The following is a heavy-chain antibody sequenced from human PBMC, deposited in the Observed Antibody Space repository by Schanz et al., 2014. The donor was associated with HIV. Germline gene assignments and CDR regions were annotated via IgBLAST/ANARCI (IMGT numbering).Heavy chain of an antibody. CDR3: ASGNYYDSSGYYYPPRY. CDR2: ISSSGSTI. CDR1: GFTFSDYY. V-gene: IGHV3-11*01. Sequence: VQLVESGGVVVQPGGSLRLSCAASGFTFSDYYMSWIRQAPGKGLEWVSYISSSGSTIYYADSVKGRFTISRDNAKNSLYLQMNSLRAEDTAVYYCASGNYYDSSGYYYPPRYWGQGTLVTVSS. J-gene: IGHJ4*02. D-gene: IGHD3-22*01.